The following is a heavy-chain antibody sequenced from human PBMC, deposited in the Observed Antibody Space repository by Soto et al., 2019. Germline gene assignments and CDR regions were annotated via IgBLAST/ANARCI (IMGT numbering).Heavy chain of an antibody. CDR3: ARVADYDILTGYYYYGMDV. Sequence: KPSETLSLTCAISGDSVSSNSAAWNWIRQSPSRGLEWLGRTYYRSKWYNDYAVSVKSRITINPDTSKNQFSLQLNSVTPEDTAVYYCARVADYDILTGYYYYGMDVWGQGTTVTVSS. CDR2: TYYRSKWYN. J-gene: IGHJ6*02. CDR1: GDSVSSNSAA. V-gene: IGHV6-1*01. D-gene: IGHD3-9*01.